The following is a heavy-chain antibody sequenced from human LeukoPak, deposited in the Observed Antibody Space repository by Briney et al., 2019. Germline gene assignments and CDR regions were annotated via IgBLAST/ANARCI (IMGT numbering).Heavy chain of an antibody. D-gene: IGHD4-11*01. CDR1: GGSISSYY. J-gene: IGHJ6*03. CDR3: VRVPTTVDNYYMDV. CDR2: IYYSGST. Sequence: SETLSLTCTVSGGSISSYYWSWIRQPPGKGLEWIGYIYYSGSTNYNPSLKSRVTISVDTSKNQFSLKLSSVTAADTAVYYCVRVPTTVDNYYMDVWGKGTTVTVSS. V-gene: IGHV4-59*08.